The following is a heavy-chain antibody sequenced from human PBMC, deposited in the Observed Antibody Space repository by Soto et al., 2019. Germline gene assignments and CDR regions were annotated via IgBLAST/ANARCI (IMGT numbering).Heavy chain of an antibody. D-gene: IGHD6-13*01. CDR1: GFTFSSYG. CDR3: AKGGSIAAAGTFDY. J-gene: IGHJ4*02. Sequence: VQLVESGGGVVQPGRSLRLSCAASGFTFSSYGMHWVRQAPGKGLEWVSAISGSGGSTYYADSVKGRFTISRDNSKNTLYLQMNSLRAEDTAVYYCAKGGSIAAAGTFDYWGQGTLVTVSS. CDR2: ISGSGGST. V-gene: IGHV3-23*04.